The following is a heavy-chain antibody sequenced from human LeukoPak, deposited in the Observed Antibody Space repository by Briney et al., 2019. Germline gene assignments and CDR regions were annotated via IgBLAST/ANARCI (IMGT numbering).Heavy chain of an antibody. CDR2: VSSSGVRT. V-gene: IGHV3-23*01. Sequence: GGSLRLSCAASGFTFSTYAMIWVRQAPGKGLEWVSSVSSSGVRTFYADSGKDRFTISRDNSEHTLYLQMSRLRAEDTAVYYCAKDRPNYHESNGHYYRPNGDYWLQGTLVSVSS. D-gene: IGHD3-22*01. CDR3: AKDRPNYHESNGHYYRPNGDY. J-gene: IGHJ4*02. CDR1: GFTFSTYA.